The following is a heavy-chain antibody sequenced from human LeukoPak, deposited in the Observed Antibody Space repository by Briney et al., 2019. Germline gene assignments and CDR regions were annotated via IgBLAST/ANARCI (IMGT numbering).Heavy chain of an antibody. D-gene: IGHD3-9*01. CDR2: ISGSGGST. Sequence: GGSLRLSCAASGFTFSSYAMSWVRQAPGKGLEWVSAISGSGGSTYYADSVKGRFTISRDNSKNTLYLQMNRLRAEDTAVYYCAKEGREYYDILTGYAKWGQGTPVTVSS. V-gene: IGHV3-23*01. J-gene: IGHJ4*02. CDR3: AKEGREYYDILTGYAK. CDR1: GFTFSSYA.